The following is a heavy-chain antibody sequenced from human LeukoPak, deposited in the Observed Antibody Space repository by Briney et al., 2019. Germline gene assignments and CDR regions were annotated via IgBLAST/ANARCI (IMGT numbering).Heavy chain of an antibody. J-gene: IGHJ4*02. D-gene: IGHD6-19*01. CDR2: IYYSGST. Sequence: SETLSLTCTVSGGSISSYYWSWIRQPPGKGLEWIGYIYYSGSTNYNPSLKSRVTISVDTSKNQFSLKLSSVTAADTAVYYCARVSFGYSSGWSFDYWGQGTLVTVSS. V-gene: IGHV4-59*01. CDR3: ARVSFGYSSGWSFDY. CDR1: GGSISSYY.